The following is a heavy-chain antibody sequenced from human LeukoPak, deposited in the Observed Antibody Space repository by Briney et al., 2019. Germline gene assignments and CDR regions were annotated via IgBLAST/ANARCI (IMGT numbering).Heavy chain of an antibody. CDR3: AKDIVVVPAANNWFDP. D-gene: IGHD2-2*01. J-gene: IGHJ5*02. Sequence: GRSLRLSCVASGFTFSNYYMHWVRQAPGKGLEWVAIISDDGERKFYADFVKGRFTVSRDNSKNTLYLQMNSLRAEDTAVYYCAKDIVVVPAANNWFDPWGQGTPVTVSS. V-gene: IGHV3-30*18. CDR1: GFTFSNYY. CDR2: ISDDGERK.